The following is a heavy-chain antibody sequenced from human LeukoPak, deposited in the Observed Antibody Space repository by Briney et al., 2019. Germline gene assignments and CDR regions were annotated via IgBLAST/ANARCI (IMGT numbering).Heavy chain of an antibody. CDR1: GGSISSYY. Sequence: SETLSLTCTVSGGSISSYYWSWIRQTPGKGLEWIGYIYYSGSTNFNPSLKSRVTISVDTSKNQFSLKMSSVTAADTAVYFYARGGPPGYYYDYYMDVWGKGTTVTISS. V-gene: IGHV4-59*01. CDR3: ARGGPPGYYYDYYMDV. J-gene: IGHJ6*03. CDR2: IYYSGST.